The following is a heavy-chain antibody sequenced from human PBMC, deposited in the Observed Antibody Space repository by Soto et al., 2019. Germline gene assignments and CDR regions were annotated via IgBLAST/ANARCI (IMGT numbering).Heavy chain of an antibody. CDR2: IIPIFGTA. V-gene: IGHV1-69*13. J-gene: IGHJ6*02. D-gene: IGHD5-18*01. CDR1: GGTLSSYA. Sequence: SVKVSCKASGGTLSSYAISWVRQAPGQGLEWMGGIIPIFGTANYAQKFQGRVTITADESTSTAYMELSSLRSEDTAVYYCARGGDSYGYDYYYYGMDVWGQGTTVTVSS. CDR3: ARGGDSYGYDYYYYGMDV.